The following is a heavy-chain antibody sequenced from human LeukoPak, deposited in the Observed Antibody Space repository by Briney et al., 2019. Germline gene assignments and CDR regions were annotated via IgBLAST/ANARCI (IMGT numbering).Heavy chain of an antibody. Sequence: SETLSLTCTISGGSVSDYYWSWIRQSPGKGLEWIGYIYHTGSTSYSPSLKSRVTISADTSQNQFSLKLSSVTTADTAVYYCASRKLGNDYWGQGTLVTVSS. D-gene: IGHD7-27*01. CDR1: GGSVSDYY. J-gene: IGHJ4*02. V-gene: IGHV4-59*02. CDR3: ASRKLGNDY. CDR2: IYHTGST.